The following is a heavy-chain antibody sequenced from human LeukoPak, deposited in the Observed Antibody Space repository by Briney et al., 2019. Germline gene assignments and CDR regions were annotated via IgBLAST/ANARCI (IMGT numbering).Heavy chain of an antibody. V-gene: IGHV3-30*18. D-gene: IGHD2-15*01. CDR1: GFTFSSYG. J-gene: IGHJ4*02. CDR2: ISYDGSNK. Sequence: PGRSLRLSCAASGFTFSSYGMHWVRQAPGKGLEWVAVISYDGSNKYYADSVKGRFTISRDNSKNTLYLQMNSLRAEDTAAHYCAKDDLGYCSGGSCYLDYWGQGTLVTVSS. CDR3: AKDDLGYCSGGSCYLDY.